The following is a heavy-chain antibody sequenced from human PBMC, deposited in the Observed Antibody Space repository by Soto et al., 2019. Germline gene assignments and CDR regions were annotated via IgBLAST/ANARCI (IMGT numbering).Heavy chain of an antibody. J-gene: IGHJ4*02. CDR1: GYTLTGLS. CDR2: FDPETGET. D-gene: IGHD5-12*01. Sequence: QVQLVQSGAEVKKPGASVKVSCKVSGYTLTGLSMHWVRQAPGKGLEWMGGFDPETGETIYAQRFQARVTVTDDTSTDTVYMELSSLRSEDTAVYYCAKDLVSGAYDYYFDYWGQGSLVTVSS. V-gene: IGHV1-24*01. CDR3: AKDLVSGAYDYYFDY.